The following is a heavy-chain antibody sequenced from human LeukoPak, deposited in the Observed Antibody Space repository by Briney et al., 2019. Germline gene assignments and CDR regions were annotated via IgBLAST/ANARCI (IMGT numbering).Heavy chain of an antibody. V-gene: IGHV3-48*01. D-gene: IGHD5-12*01. CDR1: GFTFSSYS. CDR2: ISSSSSTI. CDR3: ARDRDYAYDY. Sequence: KPGGSLRLSCAASGFTFSSYSMNWVRQAPGKGLEWVSYISSSSSTISYADSVKGRFTISRDNAKNSLYLQMNSLRAGDTAVYYCARDRDYAYDYWGQGTLVTVSS. J-gene: IGHJ4*02.